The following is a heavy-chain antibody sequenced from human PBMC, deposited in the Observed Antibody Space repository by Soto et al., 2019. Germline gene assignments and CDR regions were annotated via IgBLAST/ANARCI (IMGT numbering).Heavy chain of an antibody. CDR1: GFSLSTSGVG. V-gene: IGHV2-5*02. CDR3: AHTRISSSWYDYYYGMDV. D-gene: IGHD6-13*01. J-gene: IGHJ6*02. CDR2: IYWDDDK. Sequence: QITLKESGPPLVKPTQTLTLTCTFSGFSLSTSGVGVGWIRQPPGKALEWLALIYWDDDKRYSPSLKSRLTITKDTSKNQVVLTMTNMDPVDTATYYCAHTRISSSWYDYYYGMDVWGQGTTVTVSS.